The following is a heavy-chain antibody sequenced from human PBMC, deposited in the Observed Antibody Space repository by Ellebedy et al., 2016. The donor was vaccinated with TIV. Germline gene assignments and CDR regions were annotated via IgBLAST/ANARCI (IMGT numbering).Heavy chain of an antibody. V-gene: IGHV1-18*01. CDR2: INAYNGNT. J-gene: IGHJ6*02. CDR1: GYTFTSYG. Sequence: AASVKVSCKASGYTFTSYGISWVRQAPGQGPEWMGWINAYNGNTNYAQKLQGRVTMTRDTSTSTVYMELSSLRSEDTAVYYCAREEPYGSGTKDYGMDVWGQGTTVTVSS. CDR3: AREEPYGSGTKDYGMDV. D-gene: IGHD3-10*01.